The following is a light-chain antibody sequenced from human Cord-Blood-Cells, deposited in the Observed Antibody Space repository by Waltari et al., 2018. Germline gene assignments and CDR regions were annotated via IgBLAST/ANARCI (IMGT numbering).Light chain of an antibody. V-gene: IGLV2-14*01. CDR2: EVS. CDR1: SSDVGGYTY. CDR3: SSYTSSSTLAYV. Sequence: QSALTQPASVSGSPGQSITISCPGTSSDVGGYTYVSWYQQHPGKAPKLMIYEVSNRPSGVSNRFSGSKSGNTASLTISGLQAEDEADYYCSSYTSSSTLAYVFGTGTKVTVL. J-gene: IGLJ1*01.